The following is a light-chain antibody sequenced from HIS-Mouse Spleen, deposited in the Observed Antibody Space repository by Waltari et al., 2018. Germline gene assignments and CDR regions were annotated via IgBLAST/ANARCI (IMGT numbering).Light chain of an antibody. V-gene: IGLV2-14*01. CDR1: SRDLGGYYY. CDR3: SSYTSSSTF. Sequence: QSALTQPASVSGSPGQSITISCTGTSRDLGGYYYVPWYQQHPGKAPKLMIYEASNRPSGVSNRFSGSKSGNTASLTISGLQAEDEADYYCSSYTSSSTFFGTGTKVTVL. CDR2: EAS. J-gene: IGLJ1*01.